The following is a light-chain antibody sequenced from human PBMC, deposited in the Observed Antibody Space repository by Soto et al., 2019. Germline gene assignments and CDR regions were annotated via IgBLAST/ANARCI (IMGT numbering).Light chain of an antibody. V-gene: IGKV3-15*01. Sequence: EVVLTQSPGTLSLSPGERATLSCRASQSVSSNLAWYQQKPGQAPRLLIYGASTRATGIPARFSGSGSGTEFTLTISSLQSEDFAVYYCPQYNNWPWTFGQGTKVDIK. CDR2: GAS. J-gene: IGKJ1*01. CDR3: PQYNNWPWT. CDR1: QSVSSN.